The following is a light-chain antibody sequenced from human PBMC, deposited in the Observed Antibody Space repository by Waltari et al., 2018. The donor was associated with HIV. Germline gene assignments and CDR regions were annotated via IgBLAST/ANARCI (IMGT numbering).Light chain of an antibody. CDR1: QGIGDY. J-gene: IGKJ2*01. CDR3: QQYYIFPYT. CDR2: AAS. V-gene: IGKV1-8*01. Sequence: AIRMTQSPSSFSASTGDRATITCRASQGIGDYLAWDQQKPGKAPELLMYAASALQNGVSSRFSGSGSGTEFTLNISCLQSEDFATYYCQQYYIFPYTFAQGTILDI.